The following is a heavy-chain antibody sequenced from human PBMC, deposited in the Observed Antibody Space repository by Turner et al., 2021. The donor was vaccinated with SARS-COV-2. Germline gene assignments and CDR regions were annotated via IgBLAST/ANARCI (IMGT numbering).Heavy chain of an antibody. V-gene: IGHV4-39*01. D-gene: IGHD2-15*01. J-gene: IGHJ2*01. CDR1: GLYFTCYGFY. CDR2: IYHSGMT. CDR3: ARTSSWDALVVGSPADWYFDL. Sequence: QVLLHESDPGLVKPSENLYLTCSFTGLYFTCYGFYWGWIRQPPGKWLEWMGSIYHSGMTYYNRSLTGRVAMSVDTSKSQFSLKLASATASDTAVYYCARTSSWDALVVGSPADWYFDLWGRGTQVIVSS.